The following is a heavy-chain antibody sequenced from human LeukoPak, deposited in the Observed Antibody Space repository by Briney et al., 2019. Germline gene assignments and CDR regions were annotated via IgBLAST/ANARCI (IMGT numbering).Heavy chain of an antibody. CDR3: AKGGYYYDSSGVIDY. V-gene: IGHV3-9*01. CDR1: GFTFSSYA. Sequence: PGGSLRLSCAASGFTFSSYAMSWVRQAPGKGLEWVSGISWNSGSIGYADSVKGRFTISRDNAKNSLYLQMNSLRAEDTALYYCAKGGYYYDSSGVIDYWGQGTLVTVSS. D-gene: IGHD3-22*01. J-gene: IGHJ4*02. CDR2: ISWNSGSI.